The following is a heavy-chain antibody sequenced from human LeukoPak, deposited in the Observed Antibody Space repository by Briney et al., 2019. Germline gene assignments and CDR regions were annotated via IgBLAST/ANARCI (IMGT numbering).Heavy chain of an antibody. J-gene: IGHJ4*02. CDR2: TYYNPKQHN. CDR1: GDSLSINSAP. V-gene: IGHV6-1*01. Sequence: SHPLSLTCAISGDSLSINSAPGNSITQSPSRGLEWLGRTYYNPKQHNHYAVSVKSRITINQETSKDHISFHLNSVTPEATPVYYCARGYSSSGLAFDYWGQGTLVTVSS. CDR3: ARGYSSSGLAFDY. D-gene: IGHD6-19*01.